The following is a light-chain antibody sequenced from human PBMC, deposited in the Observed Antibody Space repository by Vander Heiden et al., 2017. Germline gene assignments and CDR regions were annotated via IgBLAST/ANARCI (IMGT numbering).Light chain of an antibody. CDR3: HSYDHSLNDYV. CDR1: NSNIGAGYD. Sequence: QSVLTQPPSVSGAPGQRVTISCTGSNSNIGAGYDVHWYQQLPGTAPKLLIYLNSNRPSGVPDRFSCSKSGPSASLAITGLQAEDEADYYCHSYDHSLNDYVFGTGTRVTVL. V-gene: IGLV1-40*01. CDR2: LNS. J-gene: IGLJ1*01.